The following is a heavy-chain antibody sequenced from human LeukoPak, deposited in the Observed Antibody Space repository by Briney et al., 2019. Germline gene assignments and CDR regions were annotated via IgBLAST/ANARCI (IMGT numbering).Heavy chain of an antibody. D-gene: IGHD2-15*01. V-gene: IGHV4-39*01. CDR1: GGSFSSTSYY. CDR2: IHYSGDT. Sequence: SETLSLTCTVSGGSFSSTSYYWNWIRQPPGKGLEWIGSIHYSGDTSYNPSLNSRITISVDTSKNQFSLKLSSVTATDTAVYYCARQTCSGGSCFLFYSGMDAWGQGTTVTVSS. J-gene: IGHJ6*02. CDR3: ARQTCSGGSCFLFYSGMDA.